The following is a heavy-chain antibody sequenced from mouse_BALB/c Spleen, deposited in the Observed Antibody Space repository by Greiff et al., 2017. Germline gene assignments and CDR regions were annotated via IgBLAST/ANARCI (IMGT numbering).Heavy chain of an antibody. J-gene: IGHJ3*01. CDR1: GYSFTSYW. Sequence: QVQLKESGTVLARPGASVKLSCKASGYSFTSYWMNWVKQRPGQGLEWIGMIHPSDSETRLNQKFKDKATLTVDKSSSTAYMQLSSPTSEDSAVYYCAIMGRYDWFAYWGQGTLVTVSA. V-gene: IGHV1-74*01. CDR2: IHPSDSET. CDR3: AIMGRYDWFAY. D-gene: IGHD2-14*01.